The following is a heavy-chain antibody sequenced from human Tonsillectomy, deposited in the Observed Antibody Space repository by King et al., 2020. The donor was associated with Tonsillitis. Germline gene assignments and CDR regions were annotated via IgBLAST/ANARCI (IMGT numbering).Heavy chain of an antibody. CDR1: GGSIKNSPYY. Sequence: QLQESGPGLVKPSETLSLTCTVSGGSIKNSPYYWGWIRQPPGKGLEWIGSIYYSGNTHYNPSLKSRVTMSVDTSKNQFSLRLTSVTAADTAIYYCARQTPYSYDSSGFSRTFDYWGQGTLVTVSS. CDR2: IYYSGNT. D-gene: IGHD3-22*01. V-gene: IGHV4-39*01. CDR3: ARQTPYSYDSSGFSRTFDY. J-gene: IGHJ4*02.